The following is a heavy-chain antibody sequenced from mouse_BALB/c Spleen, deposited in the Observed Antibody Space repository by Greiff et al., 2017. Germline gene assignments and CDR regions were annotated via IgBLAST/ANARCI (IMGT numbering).Heavy chain of an antibody. Sequence: QVQLKESGPELVKRGASVRISCKASGYTFTSYYIHWVKQRPGQGLEWIGWIYPGNVNTKYNEKFKGKATLTADKSSSTAYMQLSSLTSEDSAVYFCARWGYYGYGGAMDYWGQGTSVTVSS. CDR3: ARWGYYGYGGAMDY. V-gene: IGHV1S56*01. CDR1: GYTFTSYY. J-gene: IGHJ4*01. CDR2: IYPGNVNT. D-gene: IGHD1-2*01.